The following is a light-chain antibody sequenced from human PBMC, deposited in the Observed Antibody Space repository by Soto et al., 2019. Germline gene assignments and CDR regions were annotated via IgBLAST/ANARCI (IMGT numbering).Light chain of an antibody. CDR1: QSISDT. V-gene: IGKV3-15*01. J-gene: IGKJ1*01. CDR2: GAS. Sequence: EIVMTQSPATLSVSPGGRAPLSCRASQSISDTLAWYQQKPGQAPRLLIYGASTRAPGFPARFSGSGSGTDFTLTISSLQSEDFAVYYCQQYNNWPWTFGQGTKVDI. CDR3: QQYNNWPWT.